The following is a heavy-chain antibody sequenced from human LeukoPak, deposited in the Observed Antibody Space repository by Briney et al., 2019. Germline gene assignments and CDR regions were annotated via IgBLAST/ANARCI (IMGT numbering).Heavy chain of an antibody. CDR2: IYYSGST. Sequence: KPSETLSLTCTVSGGSINYYYWSWIRQPPGKGLEWIGYIYYSGSTYYNPSLKSRVTISVDTSKNQFSLKLSSVTAADTAVYYCASGYCSGGSCYYYGMDVWGQGTTVTVSS. V-gene: IGHV4-30-4*01. CDR3: ASGYCSGGSCYYYGMDV. J-gene: IGHJ6*02. D-gene: IGHD2-15*01. CDR1: GGSINYYY.